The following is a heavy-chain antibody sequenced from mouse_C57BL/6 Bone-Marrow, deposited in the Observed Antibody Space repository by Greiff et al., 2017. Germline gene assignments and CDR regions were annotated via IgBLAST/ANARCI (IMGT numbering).Heavy chain of an antibody. V-gene: IGHV1-9*01. CDR2: ILPGSGST. D-gene: IGHD2-2*01. CDR3: ARRYYGYFAY. J-gene: IGHJ3*01. Sequence: VQLQESGAELMKPGASVKLSCKATGYTFTGYWIAWVKQRPGHGLEWIGEILPGSGSTNYNEKFKGKATFTADKSSNTAYMQLSGLTTEDSAIFYGARRYYGYFAYWGQGALVTVSA. CDR1: GYTFTGYW.